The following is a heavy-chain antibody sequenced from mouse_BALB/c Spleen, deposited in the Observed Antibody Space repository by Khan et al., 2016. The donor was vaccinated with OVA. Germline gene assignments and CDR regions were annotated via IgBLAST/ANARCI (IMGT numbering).Heavy chain of an antibody. CDR3: ARHNYGPFAY. Sequence: EVELVESGGDLVKPGGSLKLSCSASGFTFSTYAMSWVRQTPEKRLEWVATISSGGDYIYYPDSVKGRFPISRDNAKNTLYLQMSSLSSEDTAMYYCARHNYGPFAYWGQGTLVTVSA. D-gene: IGHD1-1*01. CDR2: ISSGGDYI. V-gene: IGHV5-9-3*01. J-gene: IGHJ3*01. CDR1: GFTFSTYA.